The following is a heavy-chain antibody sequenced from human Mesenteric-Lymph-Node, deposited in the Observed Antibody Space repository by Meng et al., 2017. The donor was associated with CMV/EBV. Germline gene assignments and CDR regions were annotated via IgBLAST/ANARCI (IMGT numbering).Heavy chain of an antibody. J-gene: IGHJ4*02. CDR2: ISAYNDLT. D-gene: IGHD3-22*01. CDR1: YTDTTYG. V-gene: IGHV1-18*01. Sequence: YTDTTYGITWVRQAPGQGLEWMGWISAYNDLTNSAQNLQGRVTMTIDTPTSTAYMELRSLRSDDTAVYYCASKVEPYYYDDTGYLNWGQGTLVTVSS. CDR3: ASKVEPYYYDDTGYLN.